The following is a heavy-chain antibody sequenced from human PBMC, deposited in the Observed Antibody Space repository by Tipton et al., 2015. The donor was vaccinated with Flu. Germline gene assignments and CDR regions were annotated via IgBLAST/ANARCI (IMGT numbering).Heavy chain of an antibody. Sequence: TLSLTCTVSGDSTSSGTHSWSWIRQPAGKGLEWIGRMYRSGSTNYNPSLKSRAAISKDTSKNQFSLKLNSVTAADTAVYYCASQLTNYWYFDFWGRGTLVTVSS. J-gene: IGHJ2*01. CDR3: ASQLTNYWYFDF. CDR2: MYRSGST. D-gene: IGHD1-1*01. CDR1: GDSTSSGTHS. V-gene: IGHV4-61*02.